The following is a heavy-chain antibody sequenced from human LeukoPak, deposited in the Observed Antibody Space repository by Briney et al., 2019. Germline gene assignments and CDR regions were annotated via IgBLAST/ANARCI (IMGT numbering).Heavy chain of an antibody. CDR1: GYTFTGYY. CDR2: INPNSGGT. CDR3: ARDSASRSYPVDP. D-gene: IGHD1-26*01. Sequence: GASVKVSCKASGYTFTGYYMHWVRQAPGQGLEWMGWINPNSGGTNYAQKFQGRVTMTRDTSISTAYMELSRLRSDDTAVYYCARDSASRSYPVDPWGQGTLVTVSS. V-gene: IGHV1-2*02. J-gene: IGHJ5*02.